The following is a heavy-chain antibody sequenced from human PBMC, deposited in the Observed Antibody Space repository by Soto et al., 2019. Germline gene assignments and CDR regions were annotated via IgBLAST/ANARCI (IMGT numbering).Heavy chain of an antibody. J-gene: IGHJ4*02. Sequence: SETLSLTCTVSGGSIGNYFWSWIRQPPGKGLEWIGYVFSTGSTMYSPSLKSRVTISVDTFNNQFFLNLISVTAADTAIYYCTRGSRNSGWRPDSWGPGTLVTVSS. D-gene: IGHD6-19*01. CDR3: TRGSRNSGWRPDS. V-gene: IGHV4-59*13. CDR1: GGSIGNYF. CDR2: VFSTGST.